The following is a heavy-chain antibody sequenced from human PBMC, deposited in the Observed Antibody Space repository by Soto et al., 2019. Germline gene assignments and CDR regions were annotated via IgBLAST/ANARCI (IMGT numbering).Heavy chain of an antibody. J-gene: IGHJ3*02. CDR3: ATDSSGYYAKGSFDI. V-gene: IGHV4-4*07. CDR2: IYSRGTT. Sequence: SETLSLTCTVSGASINTFYWTWIRQSAGRGLEWIGRIYSRGTTNYNPSLKSRVTMSVEKSNNQFSLKLSSVSAADTAVYFCATDSSGYYAKGSFDIWGQGTMVTVSS. CDR1: GASINTFY. D-gene: IGHD3-22*01.